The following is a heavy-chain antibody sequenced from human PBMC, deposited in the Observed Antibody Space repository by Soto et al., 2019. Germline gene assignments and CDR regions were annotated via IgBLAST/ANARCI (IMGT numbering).Heavy chain of an antibody. D-gene: IGHD3-3*01. CDR3: ARDRDFWSGYTNFDY. CDR2: INPSGGST. V-gene: IGHV1-46*01. Sequence: ASVKVSCKASGYTFTSYYMHWVRQAPGQGLEWMGIINPSGGSTSYAQKFQGRVTMTRDTSTSTAYMELRSLRSDDTAVYYCARDRDFWSGYTNFDYWGQGTLVTVSS. CDR1: GYTFTSYY. J-gene: IGHJ4*02.